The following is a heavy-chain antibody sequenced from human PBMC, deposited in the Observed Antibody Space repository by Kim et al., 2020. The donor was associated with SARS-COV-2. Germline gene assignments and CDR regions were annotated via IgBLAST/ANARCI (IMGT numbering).Heavy chain of an antibody. CDR3: TRDANYYDGAGDSV. Sequence: NPSLKNRLTISRDTSQTQFSLRLSSVTAADTAVYYCTRDANYYDGAGDSVWGQGTLVTVSS. J-gene: IGHJ4*02. D-gene: IGHD3-22*01. V-gene: IGHV4-59*01.